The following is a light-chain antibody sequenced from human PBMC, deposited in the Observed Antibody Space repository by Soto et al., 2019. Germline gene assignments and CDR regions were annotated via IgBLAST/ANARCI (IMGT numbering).Light chain of an antibody. V-gene: IGLV2-23*02. CDR1: SRDAGGYSS. J-gene: IGLJ1*01. Sequence: QSVLTQPPSASGSPGQSVTVSCAGTSRDAGGYSSVAWYQQHPGKAPKLMIYEVSKRPSGVSNRFSGSKSGNTASLTISGLQAEDEADYYCCSYASTTIYVFGTGTKVTVL. CDR3: CSYASTTIYV. CDR2: EVS.